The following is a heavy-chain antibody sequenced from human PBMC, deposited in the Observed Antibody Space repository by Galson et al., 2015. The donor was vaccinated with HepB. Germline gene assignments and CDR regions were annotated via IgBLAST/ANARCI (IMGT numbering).Heavy chain of an antibody. D-gene: IGHD2-15*01. CDR2: IGSNGGST. Sequence: SLRLSCAASGFTFSSYAMHWVRQAPGKGLEYVSAIGSNGGSTYYANSVKGRFTISRDNSKNTLYLQMGSLRAEDMAVYYCARKAGYCSGGGCYWNYWYFDLWGRGTLVTVSS. J-gene: IGHJ2*01. CDR3: ARKAGYCSGGGCYWNYWYFDL. V-gene: IGHV3-64*01. CDR1: GFTFSSYA.